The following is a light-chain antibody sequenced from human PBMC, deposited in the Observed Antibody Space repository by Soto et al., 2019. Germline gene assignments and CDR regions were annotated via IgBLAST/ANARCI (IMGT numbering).Light chain of an antibody. CDR3: QQYGSSPWT. CDR2: GAI. Sequence: EIVLTQSPGTLSLSPGERATLSCRASQSVSSNYLAWYQQKPGQAPRPLIYGAISRATGIPDRFSGSGAGTDFTLTISRLESEDFAVYYCQQYGSSPWTFGQGTKVEIK. J-gene: IGKJ1*01. CDR1: QSVSSNY. V-gene: IGKV3-20*01.